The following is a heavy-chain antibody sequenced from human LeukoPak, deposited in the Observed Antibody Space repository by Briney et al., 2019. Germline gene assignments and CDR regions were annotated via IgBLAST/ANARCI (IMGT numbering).Heavy chain of an antibody. CDR2: ISPSGTT. J-gene: IGHJ5*02. D-gene: IGHD2/OR15-2a*01. CDR3: ARDFYASGFYFWFDP. CDR1: GGSISSGGYF. V-gene: IGHV4-61*02. Sequence: SQTLSLTCTVSGGSISSGGYFWSWIRQPAGKGLEWIGRISPSGTTHYNPSLGSRVTMSVDTSKNYFSLRLSSVTAADTAVYYCARDFYASGFYFWFDPWGQGILVTVSS.